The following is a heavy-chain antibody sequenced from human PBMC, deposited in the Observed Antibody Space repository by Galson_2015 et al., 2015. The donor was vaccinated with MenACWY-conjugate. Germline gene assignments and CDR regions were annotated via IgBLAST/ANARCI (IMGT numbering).Heavy chain of an antibody. CDR3: ARRRGGLGNYFDY. CDR2: IKEDGSDK. J-gene: IGHJ4*02. Sequence: SLRLSCAASAFTFSSYWMSWVRQAPGKGLEWVANIKEDGSDKYYVDSVKGRFTISRDNAKNSLYLQMNSLRAEDTAVYYCARRRGGLGNYFDYWGQGTLVTVSS. CDR1: AFTFSSYW. V-gene: IGHV3-7*01. D-gene: IGHD3-16*01.